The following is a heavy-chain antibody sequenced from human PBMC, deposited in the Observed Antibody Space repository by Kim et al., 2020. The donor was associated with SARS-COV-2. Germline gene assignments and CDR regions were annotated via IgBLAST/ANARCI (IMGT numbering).Heavy chain of an antibody. Sequence: GESLKISCKGSGYSFTSYWISWVRQMPGKGLEWMGRIDPSDSYTNYSPSFQGHVTISADKSISTAYLQWSSLKASDTAMYYCARHALAGYSSSWALDPWGQGTLVTVSS. D-gene: IGHD6-13*01. J-gene: IGHJ5*02. V-gene: IGHV5-10-1*01. CDR3: ARHALAGYSSSWALDP. CDR2: IDPSDSYT. CDR1: GYSFTSYW.